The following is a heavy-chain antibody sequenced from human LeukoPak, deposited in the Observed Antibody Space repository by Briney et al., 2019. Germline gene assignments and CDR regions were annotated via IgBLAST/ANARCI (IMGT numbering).Heavy chain of an antibody. Sequence: SQTLSLTCVISGDSVSSNSAAWNWIRQSPSRGLEWLGRTYFRSRWYNHGSVSVKSRITINPDTSRNQFSLQLNSVTPEDTAVYYCVREFSSGFDYWGQGTLVTVSS. J-gene: IGHJ4*02. CDR2: TYFRSRWYN. CDR3: VREFSSGFDY. D-gene: IGHD6-19*01. V-gene: IGHV6-1*01. CDR1: GDSVSSNSAA.